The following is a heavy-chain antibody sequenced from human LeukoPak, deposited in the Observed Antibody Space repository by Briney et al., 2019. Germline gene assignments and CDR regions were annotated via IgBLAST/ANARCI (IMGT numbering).Heavy chain of an antibody. J-gene: IGHJ4*02. CDR1: GGSFSGYY. CDR3: AGAYCGGDCYGFDY. CDR2: INHSGST. V-gene: IGHV4-34*01. Sequence: SETLSLTCAVYGGSFSGYYWSWIRQPPGNGLEWIGEINHSGSTNYNPSLKSRVTISVDTSKNQFSLKLSSVTAADTAVYYCAGAYCGGDCYGFDYWGQGTLVTVSS. D-gene: IGHD2-21*02.